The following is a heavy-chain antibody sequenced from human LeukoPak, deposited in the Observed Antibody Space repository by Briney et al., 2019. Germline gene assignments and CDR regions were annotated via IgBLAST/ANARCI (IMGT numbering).Heavy chain of an antibody. CDR2: INANSGGT. J-gene: IGHJ4*02. V-gene: IGHV1-2*06. D-gene: IGHD1-26*01. CDR3: ARDLSSTPNWEFDY. Sequence: ASVKVSCKTSGYTFADYFIHWVRQAPGQGLEWMGRINANSGGTEYEQKFQGRVTMTRDTSISTAYVEVNWLISDDTAIYYCARDLSSTPNWEFDYWGQGTLVTVFS. CDR1: GYTFADYF.